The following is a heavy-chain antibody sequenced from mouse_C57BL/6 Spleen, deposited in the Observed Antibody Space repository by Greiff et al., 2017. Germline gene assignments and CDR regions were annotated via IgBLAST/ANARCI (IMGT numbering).Heavy chain of an antibody. J-gene: IGHJ2*01. V-gene: IGHV1-80*01. CDR1: GYAFSSYW. D-gene: IGHD2-12*01. CDR2: IYPGDGDT. CDR3: ARSGDYRRYFDY. Sequence: QVQLQQSGAELVKPGASVKISCKASGYAFSSYWMNWVKQRPGKGLEWIGQIYPGDGDTNYNGKFKGKATLTADKSSSTAYMQLSSLTSEDSAVYFCARSGDYRRYFDYWGQGTTLTVSS.